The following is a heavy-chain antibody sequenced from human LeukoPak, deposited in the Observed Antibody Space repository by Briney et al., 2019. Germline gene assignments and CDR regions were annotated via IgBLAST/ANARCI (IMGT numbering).Heavy chain of an antibody. D-gene: IGHD6-6*01. CDR3: ARRSIAAPFNWFDP. J-gene: IGHJ5*02. CDR1: GGSISSYY. V-gene: IGHV4-59*08. CDR2: IYKIGST. Sequence: PSETLSLTCTISGGSISSYYWSWIRQPPGKGLEWIGYIYKIGSTNYNPSLKSRVTISVDTSKNQFSLKLSSVTAADTAVYYCARRSIAAPFNWFDPWGQGTLVTVSS.